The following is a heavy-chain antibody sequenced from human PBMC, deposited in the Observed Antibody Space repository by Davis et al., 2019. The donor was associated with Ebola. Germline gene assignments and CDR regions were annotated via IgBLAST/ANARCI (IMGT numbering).Heavy chain of an antibody. CDR3: ARVAWRIAARLSPRFDY. CDR1: GFTVSSNY. CDR2: IYSGGST. V-gene: IGHV3-53*01. Sequence: GESLKISCAASGFTVSSNYMSWVRQAPGKGLEWVSVIYSGGSTYYADSVKGRFTISRDNSKNTLYLQMNSLRAEDTAVYYCARVAWRIAARLSPRFDYWGQGTLVTVSS. J-gene: IGHJ4*02. D-gene: IGHD6-6*01.